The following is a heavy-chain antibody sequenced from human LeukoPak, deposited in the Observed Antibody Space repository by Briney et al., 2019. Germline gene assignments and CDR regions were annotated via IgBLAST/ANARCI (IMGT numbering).Heavy chain of an antibody. J-gene: IGHJ4*02. D-gene: IGHD3-16*01. CDR1: GSTFSSYA. CDR2: ISWNSGSI. Sequence: GGSLRLSCAASGSTFSSYAMHWVRQAPGKGLEWVSGISWNSGSIGYADSVKGRFTISKDNAKNSLYLQMNSLRAEDTAVYYCARGRPLGANFWVYWGQGTLVTVSS. V-gene: IGHV3-9*01. CDR3: ARGRPLGANFWVY.